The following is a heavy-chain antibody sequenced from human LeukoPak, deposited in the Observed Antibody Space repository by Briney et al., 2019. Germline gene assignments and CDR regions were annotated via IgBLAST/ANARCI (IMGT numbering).Heavy chain of an antibody. CDR3: ARGGVPASQDS. CDR2: INADGSIT. J-gene: IGHJ5*02. V-gene: IGHV3-74*01. Sequence: GGSLRLSCAASGFTFSNYWMHWVRQAPGKGLVWVSHINADGSITSHADSVKGRFTISRDNAKSTLYLQMNSLRPEDTAVYYCARGGVPASQDSWGQGTLVTVSS. CDR1: GFTFSNYW. D-gene: IGHD3-10*01.